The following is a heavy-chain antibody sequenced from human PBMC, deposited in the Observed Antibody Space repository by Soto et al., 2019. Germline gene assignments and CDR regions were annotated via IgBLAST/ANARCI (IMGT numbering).Heavy chain of an antibody. CDR1: GGTFSSYA. Sequence: QVQLVQSGAEVKKPGSSVKVSCKASGGTFSSYASNWVRQAPGQGLEWMGGIIPIFGTANYAQKFQGRVTLTADKSTNTAYMELRSLRSDDTAVYYCASSPAPTVTMYSRYFDLWGRGTLVTVSS. CDR2: IIPIFGTA. D-gene: IGHD4-17*01. CDR3: ASSPAPTVTMYSRYFDL. J-gene: IGHJ2*01. V-gene: IGHV1-69*14.